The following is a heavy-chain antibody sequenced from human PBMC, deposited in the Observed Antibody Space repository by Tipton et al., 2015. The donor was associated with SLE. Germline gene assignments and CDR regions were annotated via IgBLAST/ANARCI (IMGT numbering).Heavy chain of an antibody. V-gene: IGHV3-7*01. D-gene: IGHD3-10*01. Sequence: GSLRLSCAASGFTFSNYWMSWVRQAPGKGLEWVANIKQDGSVKYYVDSVKGRFTISRDNAKNTLYLQMNSLRAEDTAVYYCAREPPYGHGWFDPWGQGTLVTVSS. CDR2: IKQDGSVK. CDR3: AREPPYGHGWFDP. CDR1: GFTFSNYW. J-gene: IGHJ5*02.